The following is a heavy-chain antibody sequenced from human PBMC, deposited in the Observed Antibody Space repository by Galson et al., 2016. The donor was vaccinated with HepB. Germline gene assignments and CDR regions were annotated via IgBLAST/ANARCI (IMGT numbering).Heavy chain of an antibody. CDR2: ISESGGNT. J-gene: IGHJ3*02. Sequence: SLRLSCAASGFIFSTYVMSWVRQAPGKGLEWVSSISESGGNTYYADSANGRFTISRDNSKNTLYLQMNSLRAEDTAVYYCVSLVGVASAFDIWGQGTVVTVSS. D-gene: IGHD1-26*01. CDR1: GFIFSTYV. CDR3: VSLVGVASAFDI. V-gene: IGHV3-23*01.